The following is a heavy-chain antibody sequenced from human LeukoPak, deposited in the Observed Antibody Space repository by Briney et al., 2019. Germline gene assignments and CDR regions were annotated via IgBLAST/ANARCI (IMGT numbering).Heavy chain of an antibody. D-gene: IGHD3-3*01. J-gene: IGHJ6*03. Sequence: ASVKVSCKASRYTFLSYDIHGVRPPTGQGLAWMGWMNPNGGNTRCAQKFQGRVTITSNTSISTAYMELSSLRSEDTAVYYCARVTPNPYITISGVGITGGVYYYYYMDVWGKGTTVTVSS. CDR3: ARVTPNPYITISGVGITGGVYYYYYMDV. V-gene: IGHV1-8*01. CDR2: MNPNGGNT. CDR1: RYTFLSYD.